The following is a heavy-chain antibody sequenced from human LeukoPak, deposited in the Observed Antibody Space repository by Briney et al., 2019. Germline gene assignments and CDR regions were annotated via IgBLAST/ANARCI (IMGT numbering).Heavy chain of an antibody. J-gene: IGHJ4*02. V-gene: IGHV3-23*01. CDR1: GFLFSVIA. CDR3: AYYDSSGYYYGRLRY. D-gene: IGHD3-22*01. Sequence: GGPLSPSCAASGFLFSVIALTWVRQPPAKGLEWVSSISAGGADIQYADSVKGRFTISRDNSKNTLYLQMNSLRAEDTAIYFCAYYDSSGYYYGRLRYWGQGTPVTVSS. CDR2: ISAGGADI.